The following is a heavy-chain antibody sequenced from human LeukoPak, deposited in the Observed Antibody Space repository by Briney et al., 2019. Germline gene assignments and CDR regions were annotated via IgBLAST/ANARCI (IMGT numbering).Heavy chain of an antibody. CDR3: ARAEYSSSWYGHHYYGMDV. D-gene: IGHD6-13*01. Sequence: SETLSLTCTVSGGSISSYYWSWIRQPPGKGLEWIGYIYYSGSTNYNPSLKSRVTISVDTSKNQFSLKLSSVTAADTAVYYCARAEYSSSWYGHHYYGMDVWGQGTTVTVSS. J-gene: IGHJ6*02. CDR2: IYYSGST. CDR1: GGSISSYY. V-gene: IGHV4-59*01.